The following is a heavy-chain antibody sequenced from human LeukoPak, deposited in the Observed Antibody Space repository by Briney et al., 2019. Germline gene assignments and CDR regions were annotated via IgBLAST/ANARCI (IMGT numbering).Heavy chain of an antibody. D-gene: IGHD3-10*01. CDR2: ISGSGCST. V-gene: IGHV3-23*01. CDR3: AELHYGSGSYFSPDDY. CDR1: GFTFSSYA. J-gene: IGHJ4*02. Sequence: GGSLRLSCADSGFTFSSYAMSWVRQAPGKGVEWVSAISGSGCSTYYADSVKGRFTISRDNSKNTLYLQMNSLRAEDTAVYYCAELHYGSGSYFSPDDYWGQGTLVTVSS.